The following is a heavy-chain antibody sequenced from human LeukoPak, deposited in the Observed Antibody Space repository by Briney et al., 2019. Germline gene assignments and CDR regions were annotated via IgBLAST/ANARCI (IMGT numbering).Heavy chain of an antibody. CDR1: GFTFSSYG. V-gene: IGHV3-30*18. CDR3: AKGLWYYYDSSGYVDY. CDR2: ISYDGSNK. Sequence: GGSLRLSCAASGFTFSSYGMHWVRQAPGKGLEWVAVISYDGSNKYYADSVKGRFTISRDNSKNTLYLQMNSLRAEDTAVYYCAKGLWYYYDSSGYVDYWGQGTLVTVSS. D-gene: IGHD3-22*01. J-gene: IGHJ4*02.